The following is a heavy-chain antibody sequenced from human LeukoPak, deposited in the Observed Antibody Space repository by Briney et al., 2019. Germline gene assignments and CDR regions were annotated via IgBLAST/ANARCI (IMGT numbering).Heavy chain of an antibody. CDR2: ANSGGTST. D-gene: IGHD2-8*01. Sequence: GGSLRLSCATSGFPFSDFSMSWVRQAPGKGLEWISTANSGGTSTYYAESVKGRFTISRDNSRNTLYLQMSSLRVEDTAVYYCAKQSYARSLGEGGPGTLVSVSS. CDR1: GFPFSDFS. CDR3: AKQSYARSLGE. V-gene: IGHV3-23*01. J-gene: IGHJ4*02.